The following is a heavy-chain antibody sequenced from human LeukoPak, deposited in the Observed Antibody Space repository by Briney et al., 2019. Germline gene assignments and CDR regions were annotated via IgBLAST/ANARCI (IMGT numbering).Heavy chain of an antibody. CDR2: ISYDGSNK. CDR3: AKDRRRGYYYGKDV. V-gene: IGHV3-30*18. J-gene: IGHJ6*02. CDR1: GFTFSSYG. D-gene: IGHD1-1*01. Sequence: GRSLRLSCAASGFTFSSYGMHWVRQAPGKGLEWVAVISYDGSNKYYADSVKGRFTISRDNSKNTLYLQMNSLRAEDTAVYYWAKDRRRGYYYGKDVRGQGTTVTVSS.